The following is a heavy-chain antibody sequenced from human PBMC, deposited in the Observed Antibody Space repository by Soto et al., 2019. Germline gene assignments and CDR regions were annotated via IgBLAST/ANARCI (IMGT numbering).Heavy chain of an antibody. J-gene: IGHJ4*02. D-gene: IGHD2-21*02. CDR2: INHSGST. CDR1: GGSFSGYY. Sequence: SETLSLTCAVYGGSFSGYYWSWIRQPPGKGLEWIGEINHSGSTNYNPSLKSRVTMSIDTSNNQFSLKLSSVTAADTAVYYCASGDFEFAYWGQGTLVTVSS. CDR3: ASGDFEFAY. V-gene: IGHV4-34*01.